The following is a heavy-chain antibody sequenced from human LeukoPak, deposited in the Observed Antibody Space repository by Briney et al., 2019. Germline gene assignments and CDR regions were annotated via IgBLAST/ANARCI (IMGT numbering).Heavy chain of an antibody. V-gene: IGHV3-23*01. CDR2: ISGSGDKT. CDR1: GFTFSSYD. CDR3: ARAGYCSGGSCYGSDY. J-gene: IGHJ4*02. D-gene: IGHD2-15*01. Sequence: GGSLRLSCAASGFTFSSYDMSWVRQAPGKGLEWVAGISGSGDKTNYVDSVKGRFTISRDNSKNTLYLQMDSLRAEDTAVYYCARAGYCSGGSCYGSDYWGQGTLVSVSS.